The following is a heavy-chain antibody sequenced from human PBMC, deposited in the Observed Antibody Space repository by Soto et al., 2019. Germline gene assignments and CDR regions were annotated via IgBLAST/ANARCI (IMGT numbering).Heavy chain of an antibody. V-gene: IGHV3-48*04. Sequence: EVQLVESGGGLVQPGGSLRLSCAASGFTFSSYSMNWVRQAPGKGLEWVSYISSSSNTVYYADSVKGRFTISRDNAKNTLYLQMNSLRAEDTAVYYCARGPRDYGGNSPFFLYWYFDLWGRGTLVTVSS. CDR3: ARGPRDYGGNSPFFLYWYFDL. D-gene: IGHD4-17*01. CDR1: GFTFSSYS. J-gene: IGHJ2*01. CDR2: ISSSSNTV.